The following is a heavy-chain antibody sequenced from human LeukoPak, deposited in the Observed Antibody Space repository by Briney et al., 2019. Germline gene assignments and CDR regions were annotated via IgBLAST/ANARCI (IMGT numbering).Heavy chain of an antibody. J-gene: IGHJ6*02. D-gene: IGHD4-23*01. CDR3: AKTRGPDDYGGNSDYYGMDV. V-gene: IGHV3-23*01. Sequence: HPGGSLRLSCAASGFTFSSYAMSWVRQAPGKGLEWVSAISGRGGSTYYADSVKGRFTISRDNSKNTLYLQMNSLRAEDTAVYYCAKTRGPDDYGGNSDYYGMDVWGQGTTVTVSS. CDR1: GFTFSSYA. CDR2: ISGRGGST.